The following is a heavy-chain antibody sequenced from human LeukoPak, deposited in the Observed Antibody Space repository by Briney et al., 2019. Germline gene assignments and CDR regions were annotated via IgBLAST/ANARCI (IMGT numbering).Heavy chain of an antibody. CDR2: INHSGST. CDR3: ARSRGLYLLRYFDY. CDR1: GGSISSSSYY. Sequence: PSETLSLTCTVSGGSISSSSYYWGWIRQPPGKGLEWIGEINHSGSTNYNPSLKSRVTISVDTSKNQFSLKLSSVTAADTAVYYCARSRGLYLLRYFDYWGQGTLVTVPS. V-gene: IGHV4-39*07. J-gene: IGHJ4*02. D-gene: IGHD3-10*01.